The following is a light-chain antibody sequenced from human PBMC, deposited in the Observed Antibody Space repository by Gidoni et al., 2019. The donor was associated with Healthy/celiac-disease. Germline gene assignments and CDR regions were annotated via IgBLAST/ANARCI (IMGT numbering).Light chain of an antibody. V-gene: IGKV1-5*03. Sequence: DIQMTQSPSTLSASVGDRVTITCRASQSMSSWLAWYQQKPGKAPKLLIYKASSLESGVPSRFSGSGSGTEFTLTISSLQPDDFATYYCQQYNSDPWTFGQGTKVEIK. CDR1: QSMSSW. J-gene: IGKJ1*01. CDR2: KAS. CDR3: QQYNSDPWT.